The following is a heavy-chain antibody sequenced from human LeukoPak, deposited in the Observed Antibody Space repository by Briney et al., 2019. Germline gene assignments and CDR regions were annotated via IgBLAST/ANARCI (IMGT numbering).Heavy chain of an antibody. V-gene: IGHV3-30*04. J-gene: IGHJ3*02. Sequence: GGSLRLSCAASGFTFSSYPLHWVRQAPGKRLEWVAVISYDGRNKYYADSVKGRFTISRDNSKNTLYLQMNSLRAEDTAVYYCARSYTTSEAFDIWGQGTMVTVSS. CDR3: ARSYTTSEAFDI. CDR2: ISYDGRNK. D-gene: IGHD2-2*02. CDR1: GFTFSSYP.